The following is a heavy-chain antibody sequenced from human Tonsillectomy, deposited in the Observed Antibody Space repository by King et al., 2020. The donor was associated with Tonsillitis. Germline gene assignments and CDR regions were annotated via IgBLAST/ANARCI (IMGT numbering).Heavy chain of an antibody. D-gene: IGHD1-1*01. CDR2: IKSKTDGGTT. CDR3: TTDHSLNLYEWFDP. J-gene: IGHJ5*02. V-gene: IGHV3-15*01. CDR1: GFTFSNAW. Sequence: VQLVESGGGLVKPGGSLRLSCAASGFTFSNAWMSWVRQAPGKGREWVGRIKSKTDGGTTNYAGPLKGRFTISRDDSKNTLYRQMKSLKTEDTAVYYFTTDHSLNLYEWFDPWGQGTLVPVSS.